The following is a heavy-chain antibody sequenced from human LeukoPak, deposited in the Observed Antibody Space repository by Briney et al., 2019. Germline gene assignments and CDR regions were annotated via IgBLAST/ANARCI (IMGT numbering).Heavy chain of an antibody. V-gene: IGHV4-34*01. J-gene: IGHJ4*02. CDR1: GGSFSGYY. Sequence: SETLSLTCAVYGGSFSGYYWSWIRQPPGKGLEWIGEINHSGSTNYHPSLKSRVAISVDTSKNQFSLKLSSVTAADTAVYYCARNILRFLEWFPHYYFDYWGQGTLVTVSS. D-gene: IGHD3-3*01. CDR2: INHSGST. CDR3: ARNILRFLEWFPHYYFDY.